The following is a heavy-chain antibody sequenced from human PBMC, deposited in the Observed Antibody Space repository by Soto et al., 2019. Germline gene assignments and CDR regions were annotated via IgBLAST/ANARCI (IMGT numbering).Heavy chain of an antibody. CDR1: GGSVSSGNYY. V-gene: IGHV4-61*01. D-gene: IGHD2-2*01. Sequence: QVQPQESGPRLVKPSETLSLTCTVSGGSVSSGNYYWDWIRQPPGGGLEWFGNIYYSGSTNYSPSLKSRVTISLDTSRNQFSLKVTSVSAADTAVYHCARSEIVPSARFFDPWGQGTLVTVSS. CDR3: ARSEIVPSARFFDP. J-gene: IGHJ5*02. CDR2: IYYSGST.